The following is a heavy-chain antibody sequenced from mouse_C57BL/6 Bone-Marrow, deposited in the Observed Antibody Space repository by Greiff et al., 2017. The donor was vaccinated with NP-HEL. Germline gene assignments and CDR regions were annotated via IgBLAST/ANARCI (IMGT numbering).Heavy chain of an antibody. D-gene: IGHD2-4*01. V-gene: IGHV5-17*01. Sequence: EVKMVESGGGLVKPGGSLKLSCAASGFTFSDYGMHWVRQAPEKGLEWVAYISSGSSTIYYADTVKGRFTISRDNAKNTLFLQMTSLRSEDTAMYYCARQDDYDGVFAYWGQGTLVTVSA. CDR3: ARQDDYDGVFAY. CDR1: GFTFSDYG. J-gene: IGHJ3*01. CDR2: ISSGSSTI.